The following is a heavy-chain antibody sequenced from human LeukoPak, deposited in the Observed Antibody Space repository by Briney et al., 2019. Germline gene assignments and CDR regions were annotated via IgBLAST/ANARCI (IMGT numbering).Heavy chain of an antibody. CDR2: INPNSGGT. CDR1: GYTLTGYY. CDR3: ARGNPYSSSSAWFDP. D-gene: IGHD6-6*01. V-gene: IGHV1-2*02. Sequence: ASVKVSCKASGYTLTGYYIHWVRQAPGQGLEWLGWINPNSGGTNYAQKFQGRVTVTRDASISTAYMELRRLRSDDTAVYYCARGNPYSSSSAWFDPWGQGTLVTVSS. J-gene: IGHJ5*02.